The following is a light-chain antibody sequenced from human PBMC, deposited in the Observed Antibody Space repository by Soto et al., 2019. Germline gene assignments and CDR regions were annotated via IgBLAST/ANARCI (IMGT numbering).Light chain of an antibody. CDR3: QQYSQRPRT. CDR2: GAS. Sequence: EIVMTQSPATLSVSPGERATLSCRASQSVSTNLAWYQQKPGQAPRLLIYGASTRATGIPARFSGSGSGTEFTLTISSLQSEDFAVYYCQQYSQRPRTVGQGTEVEIK. V-gene: IGKV3-15*01. CDR1: QSVSTN. J-gene: IGKJ1*01.